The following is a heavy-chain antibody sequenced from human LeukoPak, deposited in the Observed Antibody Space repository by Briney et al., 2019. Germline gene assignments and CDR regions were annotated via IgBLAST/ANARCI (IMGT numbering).Heavy chain of an antibody. CDR3: ARDLDYYATDY. D-gene: IGHD3/OR15-3a*01. J-gene: IGHJ4*02. V-gene: IGHV3-7*01. CDR2: IGKDGSGN. Sequence: GGSLRLSCAASGFSLSRYWMSWVRQAPGQGLEWVANIGKDGSGNHYADSVRGRFTISRDNAKNSLYLQMNSLRADDTAVYYCARDLDYYATDYWGQGTLVTVSS. CDR1: GFSLSRYW.